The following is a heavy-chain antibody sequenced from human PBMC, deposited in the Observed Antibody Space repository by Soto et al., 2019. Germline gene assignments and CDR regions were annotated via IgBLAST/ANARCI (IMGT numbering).Heavy chain of an antibody. CDR1: GFTFSSYA. J-gene: IGHJ4*02. CDR3: ANHFLIAVAAHVDY. V-gene: IGHV3-23*01. CDR2: ISGSGGST. D-gene: IGHD6-19*01. Sequence: GGSLRLSCAASGFTFSSYAMSWVRQAPGKGLEWVSAISGSGGSTYYADSVKGRFTISRDNSKNTLYLQMNSLRAEDTAVYYCANHFLIAVAAHVDYWGQGTLVTVSS.